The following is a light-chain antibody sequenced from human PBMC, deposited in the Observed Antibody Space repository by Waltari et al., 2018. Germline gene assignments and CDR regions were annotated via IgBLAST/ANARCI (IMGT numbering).Light chain of an antibody. V-gene: IGKV1-39*01. CDR2: TAS. CDR3: QQSDGIPFT. J-gene: IGKJ2*01. Sequence: DIKMTQSPSSLSASVGDTVTITCRASQSVTRFLNWYQQKPGEAPRLLIYTASNLQSGVPSRFSGSGSGTDFTLTINGLQPEDFATYYCQQSDGIPFTFGQGTKLDVK. CDR1: QSVTRF.